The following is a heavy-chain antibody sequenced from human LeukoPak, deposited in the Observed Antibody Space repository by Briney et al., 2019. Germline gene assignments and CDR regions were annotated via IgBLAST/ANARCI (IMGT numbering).Heavy chain of an antibody. CDR2: ISSSSSYK. CDR1: GFTFSSSS. V-gene: IGHV3-21*01. J-gene: IGHJ3*02. Sequence: GGSLRLSCAASGFTFSSSSMNWVRQAPGKGLEWVSSISSSSSYKYYADSVKGRFTISRDNAENSLYLQMNSLRAEDTAVYYCASDKWDYNRAFDIWGQGTMVTVSS. D-gene: IGHD3-22*01. CDR3: ASDKWDYNRAFDI.